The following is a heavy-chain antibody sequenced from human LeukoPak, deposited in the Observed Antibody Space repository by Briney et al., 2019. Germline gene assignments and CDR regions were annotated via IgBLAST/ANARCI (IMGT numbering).Heavy chain of an antibody. D-gene: IGHD3-10*01. CDR1: GYSISSGYY. CDR2: IYHSGST. CDR3: ARDSLRRFDP. J-gene: IGHJ5*02. V-gene: IGHV4-38-2*02. Sequence: KPSETLSLTCTVSGYSISSGYYWGWIRQPPGKGLEWIGSIYHSGSTYYNPSLKSRVTISVDTSKNQFSLKLSSVTAADTAVYYCARDSLRRFDPWGQGTLVTVSS.